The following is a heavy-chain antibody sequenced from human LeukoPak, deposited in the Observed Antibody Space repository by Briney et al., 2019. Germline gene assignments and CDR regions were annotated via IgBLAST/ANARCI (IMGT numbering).Heavy chain of an antibody. CDR1: GGSISSSSYY. V-gene: IGHV4-39*07. Sequence: NPSETLSLTCTVSGGSISSSSYYWGWIRQPPGKGLEWIGSIYYSGSTYYNPSLKSRVTISVDTSKNQFSLKLSSVTAADTAVYYCARGGRQLWSDYWGQGTLVTVSS. J-gene: IGHJ4*02. CDR3: ARGGRQLWSDY. D-gene: IGHD5-18*01. CDR2: IYYSGST.